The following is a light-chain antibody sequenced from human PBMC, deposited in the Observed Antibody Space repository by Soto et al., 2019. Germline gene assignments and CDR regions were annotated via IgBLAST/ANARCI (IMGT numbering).Light chain of an antibody. CDR3: QQYNGWPWT. CDR1: QSVHSY. Sequence: EIVLTQSPGTLSLSPGERVTLSCRASQSVHSYLGWYQQKPGLAPRLLIYGVSTRATGIPARFSGSGSGTEFTLTITGLQSEDFAVYYCQQYNGWPWTFGLGTKVDIK. V-gene: IGKV3-15*01. CDR2: GVS. J-gene: IGKJ1*01.